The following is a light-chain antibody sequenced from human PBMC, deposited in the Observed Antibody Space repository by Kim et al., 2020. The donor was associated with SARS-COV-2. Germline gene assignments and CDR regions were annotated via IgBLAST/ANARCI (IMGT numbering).Light chain of an antibody. CDR2: AAS. CDR3: QQSHSTPT. CDR1: QSISTY. J-gene: IGKJ1*01. Sequence: DIQMTQSPSSLSASVGDRVTITCRASQSISTYLNWYQQKPGKAPKLLIYAASILQGGVPSRFSGSRSGTDFTLTIRSLQPEDIATYYCQQSHSTPTFGQGTKVDIK. V-gene: IGKV1-39*01.